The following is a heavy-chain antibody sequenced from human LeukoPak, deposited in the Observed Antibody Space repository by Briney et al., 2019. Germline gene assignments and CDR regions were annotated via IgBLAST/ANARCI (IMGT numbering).Heavy chain of an antibody. CDR1: GFTFSSYA. D-gene: IGHD6-13*01. CDR3: ARGKEAGLVDLFDP. J-gene: IGHJ5*02. V-gene: IGHV3-23*01. Sequence: PGGSLRLSCAASGFTFSSYAMTWVRQAPGKGLEWVSTIVGSGGGTYYADSVKGRFTISRDNSKNTLYLQMNSLRAEDTAVYFCARGKEAGLVDLFDPWGQGTLVTVSS. CDR2: IVGSGGGT.